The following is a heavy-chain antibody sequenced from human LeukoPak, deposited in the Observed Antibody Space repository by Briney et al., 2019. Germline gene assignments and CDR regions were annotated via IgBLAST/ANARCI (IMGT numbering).Heavy chain of an antibody. CDR3: ARRAGRNIAARNQNYFDY. J-gene: IGHJ4*02. Sequence: ASVKVSCKVSGYTFTSYDINWVRQATGQGLEWMGWMNPNSGNTGYAQKFQGRVTITRNTSISTAYMELSSLRSEDTAVYYCARRAGRNIAARNQNYFDYWGQGTLVTVSS. V-gene: IGHV1-8*03. D-gene: IGHD6-6*01. CDR1: GYTFTSYD. CDR2: MNPNSGNT.